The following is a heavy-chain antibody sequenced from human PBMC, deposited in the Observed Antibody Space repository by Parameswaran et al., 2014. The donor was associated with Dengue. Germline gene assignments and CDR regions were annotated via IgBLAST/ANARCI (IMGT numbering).Heavy chain of an antibody. CDR2: INAGNGNA. J-gene: IGHJ4*02. CDR3: AREAYGDYLGY. D-gene: IGHD4-17*01. Sequence: VRQAPGQRLEWMGWINAGNGNAKYSQKFQGRVTITRDTSASTAYMELSSLRSEDTAVYYCAREAYGDYLGYWGQGTLVTVSS. V-gene: IGHV1-3*01.